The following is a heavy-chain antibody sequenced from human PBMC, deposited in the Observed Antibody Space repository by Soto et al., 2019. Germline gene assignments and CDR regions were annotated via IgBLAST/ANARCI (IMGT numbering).Heavy chain of an antibody. CDR3: AFKPQYYDILTGARGYYMDV. V-gene: IGHV3-66*01. CDR1: GFTVSSNY. D-gene: IGHD3-9*01. Sequence: GGSLRLSCAASGFTVSSNYMSWVRQAPGKGLEWVSVIYSGGSTYYADSVKGRFTISRDNSKNTLYLQMNSLRAEDTAVYYCAFKPQYYDILTGARGYYMDVWGKGTTVTVSS. CDR2: IYSGGST. J-gene: IGHJ6*03.